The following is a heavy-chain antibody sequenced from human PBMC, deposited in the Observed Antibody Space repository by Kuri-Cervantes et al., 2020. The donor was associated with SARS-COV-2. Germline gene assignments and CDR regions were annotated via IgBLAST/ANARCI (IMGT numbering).Heavy chain of an antibody. CDR1: GYTFTGYY. Sequence: ASVKVSCKASGYTFTGYYMHWVRQAPGQGLEWMGWINPNSGGTNYAQKFQGRVTMTRDTSISTAYMELSSVTAADTAVYYCARVGSALRRDFDYWGQGTLITRLL. D-gene: IGHD6-25*01. J-gene: IGHJ4*02. V-gene: IGHV1-2*02. CDR2: INPNSGGT. CDR3: ARVGSALRRDFDY.